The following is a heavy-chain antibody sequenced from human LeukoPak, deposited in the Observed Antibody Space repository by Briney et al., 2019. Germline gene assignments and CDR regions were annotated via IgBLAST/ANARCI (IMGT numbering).Heavy chain of an antibody. CDR3: AKGDSSGYYPLWY. D-gene: IGHD3-22*01. CDR2: ITGSGSST. CDR1: GFTFTTYA. V-gene: IGHV3-23*01. Sequence: GGSLRLSCAASGFTFTTYAMSWVRQAPGKGLEWVSSITGSGSSTYYADSVKGRFTISRDSSKHTLYLQMNSLRAEDAAVYYCAKGDSSGYYPLWYWGQGTLVTVSS. J-gene: IGHJ4*02.